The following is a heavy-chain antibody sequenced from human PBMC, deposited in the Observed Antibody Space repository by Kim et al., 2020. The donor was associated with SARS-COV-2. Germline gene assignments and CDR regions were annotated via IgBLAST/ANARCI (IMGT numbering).Heavy chain of an antibody. CDR1: GFTFSNAW. J-gene: IGHJ6*02. V-gene: IGHV3-15*01. CDR3: TTVGGDTMVRGVLPFDYYYYGMDV. D-gene: IGHD3-10*01. CDR2: IKSKTDGGTT. Sequence: GGSLRLSCAASGFTFSNAWMSWVRQAPGKGLEWVGRIKSKTDGGTTDYAAPVKGRFTISRDDSKNTLYLQMNSLKTEDTAVYYCTTVGGDTMVRGVLPFDYYYYGMDVWGQGTTVTVSS.